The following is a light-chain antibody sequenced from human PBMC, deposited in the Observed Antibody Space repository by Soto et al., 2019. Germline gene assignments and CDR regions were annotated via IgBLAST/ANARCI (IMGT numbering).Light chain of an antibody. Sequence: IQLTQSPSSLSASVGDRVTITCLASQDIAIYLAWYQQKPGEAPKLLIYAASTLYGGVPSRFSGSGSGTEFTLTISSLQPEDFATYYCQQLNSYPITFGQGTRLEIK. CDR1: QDIAIY. V-gene: IGKV1-9*01. J-gene: IGKJ5*01. CDR2: AAS. CDR3: QQLNSYPIT.